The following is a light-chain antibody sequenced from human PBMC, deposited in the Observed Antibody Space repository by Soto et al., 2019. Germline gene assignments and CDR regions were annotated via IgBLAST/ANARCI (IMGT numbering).Light chain of an antibody. CDR1: QSVSSSY. CDR3: QXXXXSPWX. J-gene: IGKJ1*01. V-gene: IGKV3-20*01. Sequence: EIVLTQSPGTLSLSPGERATLSCRASQSVSSSYLAWYQQKPGQAPRLLIYGASSRATGIPDRFSGSGSGTDFTLXXXRXXPXXXXVXXXQXXXXSPWXXXQGTKVEIK. CDR2: GAS.